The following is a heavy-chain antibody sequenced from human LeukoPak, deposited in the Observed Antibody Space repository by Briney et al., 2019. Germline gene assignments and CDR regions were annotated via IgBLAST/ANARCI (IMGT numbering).Heavy chain of an antibody. CDR1: GGTFISYA. V-gene: IGHV1-69*13. J-gene: IGHJ1*01. CDR2: IIPIFGTA. CDR3: ASSKAYNWNDGYFQH. D-gene: IGHD1-20*01. Sequence: SVKVSCKASGGTFISYAISWVRQAPGQGLEWMGGIIPIFGTANYAQKFQGRVTITADESTSTAYMELSSLRSEDTAVYYCASSKAYNWNDGYFQHWGQGTLVTVSS.